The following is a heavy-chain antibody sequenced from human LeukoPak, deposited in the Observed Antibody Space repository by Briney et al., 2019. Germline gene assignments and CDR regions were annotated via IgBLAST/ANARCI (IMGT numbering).Heavy chain of an antibody. CDR3: AKEVDSGYEVFDY. J-gene: IGHJ4*02. V-gene: IGHV3-23*01. CDR2: ISDRGDNT. D-gene: IGHD5-12*01. Sequence: GGSLRLSCAASGFTFSAYGMTWVRQAPGKGLEWVSHISDRGDNTYYADPVQGRFTISRDNSKNTLYLQMNSLRAEDTAVYYCAKEVDSGYEVFDYWGQGTLVTVSS. CDR1: GFTFSAYG.